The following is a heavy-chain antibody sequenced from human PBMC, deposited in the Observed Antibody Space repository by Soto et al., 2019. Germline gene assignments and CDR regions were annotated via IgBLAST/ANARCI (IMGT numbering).Heavy chain of an antibody. D-gene: IGHD1-26*01. J-gene: IGHJ4*02. CDR3: ARRESQGPIDY. V-gene: IGHV4-28*01. Sequence: QVQLQESGPGLVKPSDTLSLTCAVSGYSISSSNWWGWIRQPPGKGLEWIGYIYYSGTTYYNPSLKSRVTLSVDTSKIRFSLKLTSVTAVDTAVYYCARRESQGPIDYWGQGTLVTVSS. CDR1: GYSISSSNW. CDR2: IYYSGTT.